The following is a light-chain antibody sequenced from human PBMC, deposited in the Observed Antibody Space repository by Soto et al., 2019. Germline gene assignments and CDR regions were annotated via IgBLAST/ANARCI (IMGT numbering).Light chain of an antibody. CDR2: DAS. CDR1: QTVNSY. CDR3: QQRNNWQA. J-gene: IGKJ5*01. V-gene: IGKV3-11*01. Sequence: EIVMTQSPATLSVSPGERATLSCRASQTVNSYLAWYQQKPGQAPRLLIYDASNRATGIPARFSGSGSGTDFTLTISSLEPEDFAVYYCQQRNNWQAFGQGTRLEIK.